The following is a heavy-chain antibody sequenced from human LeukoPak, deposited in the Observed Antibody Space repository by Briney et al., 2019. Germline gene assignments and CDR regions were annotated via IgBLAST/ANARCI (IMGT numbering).Heavy chain of an antibody. J-gene: IGHJ4*02. CDR2: ISSSSSYI. CDR3: ARSRLGGFFDF. Sequence: GGSLRLSCAASGFTFSSYSMNWVRQAPGKGLEWVSSISSSSSYIYYADSVKGRFTISRDNAKNSLFLQLNSLRAEDTAVYYCARSRLGGFFDFWGQGTLVTVSS. CDR1: GFTFSSYS. V-gene: IGHV3-21*01. D-gene: IGHD3-10*01.